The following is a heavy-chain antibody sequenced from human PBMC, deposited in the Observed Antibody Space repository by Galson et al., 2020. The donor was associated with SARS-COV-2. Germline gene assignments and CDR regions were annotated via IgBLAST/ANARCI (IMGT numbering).Heavy chain of an antibody. J-gene: IGHJ4*02. Sequence: GGSLSLSCAASGFPFSSYAMSWVRQAPGKGLEWVSAISAGGLSTYYADSVRGRFTISRDNSKNTLFLQVNSLGADDTAVYYCAKETPGLYWGQGTLVTVSS. CDR1: GFPFSSYA. CDR3: AKETPGLY. CDR2: ISAGGLST. V-gene: IGHV3-23*01.